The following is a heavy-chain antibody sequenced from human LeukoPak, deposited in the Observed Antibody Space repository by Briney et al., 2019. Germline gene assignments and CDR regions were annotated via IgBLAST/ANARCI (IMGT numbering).Heavy chain of an antibody. D-gene: IGHD1-26*01. J-gene: IGHJ4*02. CDR1: GGSISSYY. Sequence: PSETLSLTCTVSGGSISSYYWSWIRQPAGKGLEWIGRIYTSGSTNYNPSLKSRVTISVDTSKNQFSLKLSSVTAADTAVYYCATAHRYSGSYYNYWGQGTLVTVSS. CDR3: ATAHRYSGSYYNY. V-gene: IGHV4-4*07. CDR2: IYTSGST.